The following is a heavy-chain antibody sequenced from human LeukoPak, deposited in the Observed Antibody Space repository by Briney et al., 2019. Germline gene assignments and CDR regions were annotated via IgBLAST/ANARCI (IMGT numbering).Heavy chain of an antibody. V-gene: IGHV5-51*01. CDR1: GYSFTTYW. CDR3: ARQAGIAAARYYFYYMDV. D-gene: IGHD6-13*01. J-gene: IGHJ6*03. Sequence: GESLKISCKGSGYSFTTYWIGWVRQMPGKGLEWMGIIYPGDSDTRYSPSFQGQVTISADKSISTAYLQWSSLKASDTAMYYCARQAGIAAARYYFYYMDVWGKGTTVTVSS. CDR2: IYPGDSDT.